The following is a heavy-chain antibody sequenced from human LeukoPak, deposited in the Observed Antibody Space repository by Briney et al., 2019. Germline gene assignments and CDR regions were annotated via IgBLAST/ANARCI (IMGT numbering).Heavy chain of an antibody. V-gene: IGHV3-21*01. D-gene: IGHD2-8*01. CDR3: ARDESNGFDS. CDR1: GFTFSNYN. Sequence: GSLRLSCGASGFTFSNYNMNWVRQAPGEGLGWVSSINSRSTYIFYADSVMGRFTISRDNAKNSLFLQMNSLRAEDTAVYYCARDESNGFDSWGQGTLVTVSS. CDR2: INSRSTYI. J-gene: IGHJ5*01.